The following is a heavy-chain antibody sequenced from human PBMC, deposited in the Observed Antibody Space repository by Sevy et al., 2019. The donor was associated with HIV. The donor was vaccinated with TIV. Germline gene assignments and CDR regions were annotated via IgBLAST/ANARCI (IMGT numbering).Heavy chain of an antibody. Sequence: GGSLRLSCAASGFTFSKYSMSWVRQPPGKGLEWVSTLSFGCGELNYADSGKGGFTISRDNSKSSVYLQMNNLRPEDTAVYYCAREGCTKPHDYWGQGTLVTVSS. CDR2: LSFGCGEL. V-gene: IGHV3-23*01. CDR1: GFTFSKYS. D-gene: IGHD2-8*01. CDR3: AREGCTKPHDY. J-gene: IGHJ4*02.